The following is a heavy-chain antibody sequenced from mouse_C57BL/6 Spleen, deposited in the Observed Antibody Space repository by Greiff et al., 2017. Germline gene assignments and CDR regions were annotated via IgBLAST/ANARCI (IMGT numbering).Heavy chain of an antibody. CDR2: INPNNGGT. CDR3: ARSGDYYYGSSYYWYFDV. V-gene: IGHV1-18*01. Sequence: VQLQQSGPELVKPGASVKIPCKASGYTFTDYNMDWVKQSHGKSLEWIGDINPNNGGTIYNQKFKGKATLTVDKSSSTAYMELRSLTSEDTAVYYCARSGDYYYGSSYYWYFDVWGTGTTVTVSS. D-gene: IGHD1-1*01. J-gene: IGHJ1*03. CDR1: GYTFTDYN.